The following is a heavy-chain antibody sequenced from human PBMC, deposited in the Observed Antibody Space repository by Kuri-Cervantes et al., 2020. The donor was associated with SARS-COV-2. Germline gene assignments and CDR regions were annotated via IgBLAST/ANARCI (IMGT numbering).Heavy chain of an antibody. V-gene: IGHV1-8*03. J-gene: IGHJ6*03. CDR1: GYTFTSYD. CDR2: MNPNSGNT. Sequence: ASVKVSCKASGYTFTSYDINWVRQATGQGLEWMGWMNPNSGNTGYAQKFQGRVTITRNTSISTAYMELSRLRSDDTAVYYCARPPADYYYMDVWGKGTTVTVSS. CDR3: ARPPADYYYMDV.